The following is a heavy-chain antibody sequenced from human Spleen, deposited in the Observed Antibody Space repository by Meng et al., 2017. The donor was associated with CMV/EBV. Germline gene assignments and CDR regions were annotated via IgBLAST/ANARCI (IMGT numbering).Heavy chain of an antibody. CDR3: ARDQTGSSGSFES. CDR2: IYHSGNT. CDR1: GGSVSSTIW. D-gene: IGHD3-22*01. Sequence: QVQLQEAGPGLVKPSWTLSITCAVSGGSVSSTIWWSWVRQPPGKGLEWIGEIYHSGNTNYNPSLKSRVTISVDKSKNQFSLKLRSVTAADTAVYYCARDQTGSSGSFESWGQGSLVTVSS. J-gene: IGHJ4*02. V-gene: IGHV4-4*02.